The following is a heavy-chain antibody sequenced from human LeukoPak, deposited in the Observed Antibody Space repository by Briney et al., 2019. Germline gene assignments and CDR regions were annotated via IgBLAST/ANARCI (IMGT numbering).Heavy chain of an antibody. CDR1: GFTFSSYE. Sequence: GSLRLSGAASGFTFSSYEMNWVRQAPGKGREGVSYISSSGSTIYYADSVKGRFTISRDNAKNSLYLQMNSLRAEDTAVYYCAELGITMIGGVWGKGTTVTISS. D-gene: IGHD3-10*02. CDR2: ISSSGSTI. V-gene: IGHV3-48*03. J-gene: IGHJ6*04. CDR3: AELGITMIGGV.